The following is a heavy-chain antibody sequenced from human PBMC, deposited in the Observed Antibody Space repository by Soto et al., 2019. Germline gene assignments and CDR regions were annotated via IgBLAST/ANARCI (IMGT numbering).Heavy chain of an antibody. CDR2: ITPGNGDT. CDR3: ARQRIEGPLDN. Sequence: ASVXVSFKTSLYNFFCFHIHFLLQAPGQGLECMGGITPGNGDTNYAQPFQGRVTLTRDTSIDTAYMDLSGLKSDDTAVYYCARQRIEGPLDNWGQGTLVTVSS. CDR1: LYNFFCFH. D-gene: IGHD1-26*01. J-gene: IGHJ4*02. V-gene: IGHV1-2*02.